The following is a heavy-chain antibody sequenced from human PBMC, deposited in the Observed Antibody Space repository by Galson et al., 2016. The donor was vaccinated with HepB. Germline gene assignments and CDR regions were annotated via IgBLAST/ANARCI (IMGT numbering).Heavy chain of an antibody. J-gene: IGHJ6*04. CDR3: ARLIASPWNDYYYYGMDV. V-gene: IGHV3-48*01. CDR1: GFTFANYN. Sequence: SLRLSCAASGFTFANYNMIWWRQAPGKGLEWVSHIGSDSTNVFYRDSVKGRFTISRDNAKNSLYLQMNSLRAEDTAVYYCARLIASPWNDYYYYGMDVWGKGTTVTVSS. CDR2: IGSDSTNV. D-gene: IGHD3-16*01.